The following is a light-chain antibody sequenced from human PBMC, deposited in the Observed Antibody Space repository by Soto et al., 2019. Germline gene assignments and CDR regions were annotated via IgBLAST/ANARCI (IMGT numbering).Light chain of an antibody. CDR2: AAS. CDR1: QGIRND. Sequence: DIQMTQSPSSLSASVGDRVTITCQASQGIRNDLGWYQQKPGKAPKRLIYAASSLQSGVTSRFSGSGSGTDFTLTVSSLQPEDFATYYCLQQSCYPPLTFGGGTKVEIK. V-gene: IGKV1-17*01. J-gene: IGKJ4*01. CDR3: LQQSCYPPLT.